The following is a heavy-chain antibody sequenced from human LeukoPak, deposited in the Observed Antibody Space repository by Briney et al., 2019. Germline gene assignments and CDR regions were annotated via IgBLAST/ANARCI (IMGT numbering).Heavy chain of an antibody. V-gene: IGHV3-7*05. J-gene: IGHJ4*02. CDR2: IKQDGSEK. D-gene: IGHD6-19*01. CDR1: GFTFSSYW. Sequence: GGSLRLSCAASGFTFSSYWMSWVRQAPGKGPEWVASIKQDGSEKYYVDSVKGRFTISRDNAKNSLYLQMNSLRAEDTAVYYCARDGGYSSGWYYFDYWGQGTLVTVSS. CDR3: ARDGGYSSGWYYFDY.